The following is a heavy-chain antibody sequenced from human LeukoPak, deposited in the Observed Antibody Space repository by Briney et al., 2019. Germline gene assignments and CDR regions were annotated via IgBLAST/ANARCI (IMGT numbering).Heavy chain of an antibody. CDR3: AKDYLTGIQLWYYFDY. V-gene: IGHV3-30*18. D-gene: IGHD5-18*01. J-gene: IGHJ4*02. CDR2: ISYDGSNK. CDR1: GFTFSSYG. Sequence: GGSLRLSRAASGFTFSSYGMHWVRQAPGKGLEWVAVISYDGSNKYYADSVKGRFTISRDNSKNTLYLQMNSLRAEDTAVYYCAKDYLTGIQLWYYFDYWGQGTLVTVSS.